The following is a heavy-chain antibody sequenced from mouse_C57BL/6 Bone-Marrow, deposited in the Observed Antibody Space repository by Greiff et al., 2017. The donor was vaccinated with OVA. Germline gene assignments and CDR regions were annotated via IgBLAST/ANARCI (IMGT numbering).Heavy chain of an antibody. CDR1: GFNIKDYY. J-gene: IGHJ2*01. D-gene: IGHD2-3*01. CDR2: IDPEDGET. V-gene: IGHV14-2*01. CDR3: ARDGYYVDY. Sequence: VQLQQSGAELVKPGASVKLSCTASGFNIKDYYMHWVKQRTEQGLEWIGRIDPEDGETKHAPKFQGKATITADTSSNTAYLQLSSLTSEDTAVYYCARDGYYVDYWGQGTTLTVSS.